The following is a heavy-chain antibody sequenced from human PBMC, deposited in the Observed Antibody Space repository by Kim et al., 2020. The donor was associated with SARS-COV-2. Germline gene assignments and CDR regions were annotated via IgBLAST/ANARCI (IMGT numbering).Heavy chain of an antibody. CDR1: GGSISSYY. Sequence: SETLSLTCTVSGGSISSYYWSWIRQPPGKGLEWIGYIYYSGSTNYNPSLKSRVTISVDTSKNQFSLKLSSVTAADTAVYYCARHVLRYFDWLFDYWGQGTLVTVSS. CDR3: ARHVLRYFDWLFDY. CDR2: IYYSGST. V-gene: IGHV4-59*08. D-gene: IGHD3-9*01. J-gene: IGHJ4*02.